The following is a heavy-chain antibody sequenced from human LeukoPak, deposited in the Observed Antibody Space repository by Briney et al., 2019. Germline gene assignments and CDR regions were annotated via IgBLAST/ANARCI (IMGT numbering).Heavy chain of an antibody. CDR3: ANYKYYDFWIAL. D-gene: IGHD3-3*01. V-gene: IGHV3-7*01. CDR1: GFTFSRYW. J-gene: IGHJ3*01. CDR2: IKQDGSEK. Sequence: PGGSLRLSCAASGFTFSRYWMSWVRQAPGKGLEWVANIKQDGSEKYYVDSVKGRFTISRDNSKNTLYLQMNSLRAEDTAVYYCANYKYYDFWIALWGQGTMVTVSS.